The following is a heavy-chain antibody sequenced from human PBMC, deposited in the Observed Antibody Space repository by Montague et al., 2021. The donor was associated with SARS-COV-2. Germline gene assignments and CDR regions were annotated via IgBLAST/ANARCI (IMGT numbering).Heavy chain of an antibody. Sequence: TLSLTCTVSGDSISSSAYYWSWIRQHPGKGLEWIGYIYYTGSSYYNPTLRSRLTISVDTSKNQFSLKLNSVTAAETAVYYCARGGRAYCSGGSCYFAFDYWGQGTLVTVSS. D-gene: IGHD2-15*01. CDR3: ARGGRAYCSGGSCYFAFDY. V-gene: IGHV4-31*03. J-gene: IGHJ4*02. CDR2: IYYTGSS. CDR1: GDSISSSAYY.